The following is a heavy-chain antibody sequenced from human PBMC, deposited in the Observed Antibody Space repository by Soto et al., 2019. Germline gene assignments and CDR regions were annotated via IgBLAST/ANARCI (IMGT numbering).Heavy chain of an antibody. CDR1: GGSISSYYW. J-gene: IGHJ3*01. V-gene: IGHV3-74*01. CDR3: AREGLDTAGFFDV. Sequence: ETLSLTCTVSGGSISSYYWMHWVRQAPGKGLEWVSRIEGDGSSTTSADSVKGRFTVSRDDARNTLYLQMSSLRADDTAIYYCAREGLDTAGFFDVWGQGTMVTVSS. CDR2: IEGDGSST. D-gene: IGHD6-13*01.